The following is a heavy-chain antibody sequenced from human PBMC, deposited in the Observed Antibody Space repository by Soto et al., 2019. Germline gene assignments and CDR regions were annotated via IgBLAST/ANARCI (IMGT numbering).Heavy chain of an antibody. J-gene: IGHJ4*02. CDR3: ARDWSYALNY. D-gene: IGHD3-16*01. CDR2: INSDGTDT. Sequence: GGSLRLSCAASGFTFISSGMHFVRQSPWMWLVWVSHINSDGTDTNYADSVKGRFTISRDNAKNTVYLQMNSLRAEDTAVYYCARDWSYALNYWGQGSLVTVSS. V-gene: IGHV3-74*01. CDR1: GFTFISSG.